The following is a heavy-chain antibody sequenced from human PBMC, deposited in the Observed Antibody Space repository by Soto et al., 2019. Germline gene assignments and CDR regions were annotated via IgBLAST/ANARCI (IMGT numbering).Heavy chain of an antibody. D-gene: IGHD3-22*01. Sequence: GGSLRLSCAASGFTFSSYTMNWVRQAPGSGLEWVSAIGTAGDTYYPGSVKGRFTISRENAKNSLYLQMNSLRAGDTAVYYCARGGLYDSSGYYYYYGMDVWGQGTTVTVSS. CDR3: ARGGLYDSSGYYYYYGMDV. CDR2: IGTAGDT. J-gene: IGHJ6*02. V-gene: IGHV3-13*01. CDR1: GFTFSSYT.